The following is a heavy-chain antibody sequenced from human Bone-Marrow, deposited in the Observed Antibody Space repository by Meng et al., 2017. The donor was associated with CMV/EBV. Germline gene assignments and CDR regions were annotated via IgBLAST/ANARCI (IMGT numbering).Heavy chain of an antibody. CDR2: ISSSSSYI. CDR3: ARDIASGYDYYYYGMDV. Sequence: GESLKISCAASGFTFSSYSMNWVRQAPGKGPEWVSSISSSSSYIYYADSVKGRFTISRDNAKNSLYLQMNSLRAEDTAVYYCARDIASGYDYYYYGMDVWGQGTTVTVSS. D-gene: IGHD5-12*01. J-gene: IGHJ6*02. V-gene: IGHV3-21*01. CDR1: GFTFSSYS.